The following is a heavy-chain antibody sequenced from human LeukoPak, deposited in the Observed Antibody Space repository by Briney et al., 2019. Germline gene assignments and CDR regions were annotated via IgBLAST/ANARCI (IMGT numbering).Heavy chain of an antibody. J-gene: IGHJ4*02. CDR1: GFTFSSYA. Sequence: GGSLRLSCAPPGFTFSSYAVNWVRETPGKGLGWVSPISGEGGSTYSADSVKGRFTISRDNSKNTLYLQMNSLRAEDTALYYCASKAGYCNGGICYGPLDFWGQGTLVTVSS. CDR3: ASKAGYCNGGICYGPLDF. V-gene: IGHV3-23*01. D-gene: IGHD2-15*01. CDR2: ISGEGGST.